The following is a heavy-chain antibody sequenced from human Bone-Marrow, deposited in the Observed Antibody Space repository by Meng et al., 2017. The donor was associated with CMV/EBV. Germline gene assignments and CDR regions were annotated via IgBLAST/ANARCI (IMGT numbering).Heavy chain of an antibody. CDR2: IMPIFGTP. CDR3: AGVDELIHSWAWYFDL. Sequence: SVKVSCKPPGGALDNYAFSWVRQAPGQGLEWVGAIMPIFGTPLYAQSFQDRVTITADKSTSTVYLELSGLRSEDTAVYYCAGVDELIHSWAWYFDLWGRGTLVTVSS. V-gene: IGHV1-69*06. J-gene: IGHJ2*01. D-gene: IGHD2-15*01. CDR1: GGALDNYA.